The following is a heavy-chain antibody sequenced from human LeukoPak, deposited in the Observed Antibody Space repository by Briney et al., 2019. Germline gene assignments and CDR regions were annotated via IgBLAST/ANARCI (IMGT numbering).Heavy chain of an antibody. Sequence: GGSLRLSCAASGFTFSSYSMNWVRQAPGKGLEWVSAISTSGGSTYYADSVKGRFTISRDNSKNTLYLQTNSLRAEDTAVYYCAKEPYSGSQLLDYWGQGTLVTVSS. J-gene: IGHJ4*02. CDR3: AKEPYSGSQLLDY. CDR1: GFTFSSYS. V-gene: IGHV3-23*01. D-gene: IGHD1-26*01. CDR2: ISTSGGST.